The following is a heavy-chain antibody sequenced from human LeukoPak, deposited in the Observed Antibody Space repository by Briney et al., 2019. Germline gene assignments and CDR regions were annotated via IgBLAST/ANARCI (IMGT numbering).Heavy chain of an antibody. Sequence: HPGGSLRLSCAACGFTFSKYWMVWVRQAPGKGLESVSRLNTDGTVTTYADSVKGRFTVYRHNAGNTMFLQMNSVRDDDTAVYYCATKQWLAPPPDSWGQGTPVTVSS. J-gene: IGHJ4*02. CDR1: GFTFSKYW. V-gene: IGHV3-74*01. CDR2: LNTDGTVT. CDR3: ATKQWLAPPPDS. D-gene: IGHD6-19*01.